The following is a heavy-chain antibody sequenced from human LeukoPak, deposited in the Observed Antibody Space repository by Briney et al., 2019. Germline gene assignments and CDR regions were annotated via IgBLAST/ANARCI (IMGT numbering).Heavy chain of an antibody. J-gene: IGHJ4*02. CDR3: AREGEALDY. CDR1: GFIFEDYA. V-gene: IGHV3-9*01. Sequence: GGSLRLSCAASGFIFEDYAMHWVRQAPGKGLEWVSGISWNSDSVDSADSVKGRFTISRDNSKNTLNLQMNNLRAEDTAVYYCAREGEALDYWGQGTLVTVSS. D-gene: IGHD3-16*01. CDR2: ISWNSDSV.